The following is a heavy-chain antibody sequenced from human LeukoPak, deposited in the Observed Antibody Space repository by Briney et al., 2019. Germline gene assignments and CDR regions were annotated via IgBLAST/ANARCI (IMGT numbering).Heavy chain of an antibody. CDR1: GYTFTSYD. J-gene: IGHJ4*02. CDR2: MNPNSGNP. D-gene: IGHD1-26*01. V-gene: IGHV1-8*01. Sequence: ASVKVSCKASGYTFTSYDINWVRQATGQGLEWMGWMNPNSGNPGYAQKFKGRVTMTRNPSISPAYMELSSLRSEDTAVYYGGRNGTGAARGGRRFASWGRGPLVTASS. CDR3: GRNGTGAARGGRRFAS.